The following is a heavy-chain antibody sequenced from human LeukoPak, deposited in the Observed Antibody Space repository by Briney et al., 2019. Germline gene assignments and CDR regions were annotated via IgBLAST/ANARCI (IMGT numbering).Heavy chain of an antibody. CDR3: ARDIYGGYGDY. D-gene: IGHD5-12*01. V-gene: IGHV3-7*01. CDR1: GFTFSNYW. J-gene: IGHJ4*02. CDR2: IKQDGSEK. Sequence: PGGSLRLSCAASGFTFSNYWMSWVRQAPGKGLECVANIKQDGSEKYYVDSVKGRFTISRDNAKNSLYLQMNSLRVEDTAVYYCARDIYGGYGDYWGQGTLVTVSS.